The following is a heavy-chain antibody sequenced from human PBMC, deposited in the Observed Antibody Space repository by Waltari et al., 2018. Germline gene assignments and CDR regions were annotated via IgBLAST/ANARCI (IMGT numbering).Heavy chain of an antibody. Sequence: EVQLVESGGGLVQPGGSLRLSCAASGFTFSSYWMHWVRQAPGKGLVWVSRINTDGSSTSYADSVKGRFTISRDNAKNTLYLQMNSLRAEDTAVYYCARDRPVYSSSWSPPRAFDIWGQGTMVTVSS. CDR3: ARDRPVYSSSWSPPRAFDI. CDR2: INTDGSST. V-gene: IGHV3-74*01. D-gene: IGHD6-13*01. CDR1: GFTFSSYW. J-gene: IGHJ3*02.